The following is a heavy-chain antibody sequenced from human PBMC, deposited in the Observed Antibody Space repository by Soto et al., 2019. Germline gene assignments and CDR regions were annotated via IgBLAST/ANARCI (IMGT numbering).Heavy chain of an antibody. J-gene: IGHJ6*02. V-gene: IGHV3-23*01. Sequence: GALILSCAASGFTFSSYAMSWVGQAPGKGLEWVSAISGSSGSTYYADSVKGRFTISRDNSKNTLYLQMNSLRAEDTAVYYCAKDRGIVPTYGMDVWGQGTTVTVYS. D-gene: IGHD2-8*01. CDR2: ISGSSGST. CDR1: GFTFSSYA. CDR3: AKDRGIVPTYGMDV.